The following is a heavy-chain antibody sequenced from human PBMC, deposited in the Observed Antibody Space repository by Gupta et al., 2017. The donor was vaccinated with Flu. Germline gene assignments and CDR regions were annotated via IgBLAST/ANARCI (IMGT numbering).Heavy chain of an antibody. V-gene: IGHV3-48*01. CDR3: AREIIAEYSSTWAVDY. D-gene: IGHD6-13*01. Sequence: GYVKGRFTVSRDNAKNSLYLQMKSLRADDTAIYYCAREIIAEYSSTWAVDYWGQGSLVTVSS. J-gene: IGHJ4*02.